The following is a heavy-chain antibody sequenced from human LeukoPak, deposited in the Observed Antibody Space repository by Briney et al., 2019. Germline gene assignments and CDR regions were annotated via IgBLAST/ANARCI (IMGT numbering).Heavy chain of an antibody. CDR1: GGSISSSSYY. CDR3: AGEAVAPPSDY. V-gene: IGHV4-39*07. J-gene: IGHJ4*02. Sequence: SETLSPTCTVSGGSISSSSYYWGWIRQPPGKGLEWIGSIYYSGSTYYNPSLKSRVTISVDTSKNQFSLKLSSVTAADTAVYYCAGEAVAPPSDYWGQGTLVTVSS. CDR2: IYYSGST. D-gene: IGHD6-19*01.